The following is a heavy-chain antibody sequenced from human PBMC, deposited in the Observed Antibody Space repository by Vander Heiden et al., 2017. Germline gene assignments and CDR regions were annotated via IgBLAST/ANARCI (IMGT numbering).Heavy chain of an antibody. J-gene: IGHJ5*02. CDR2: IKQDGSEN. V-gene: IGHV3-7*01. Sequence: SCAASGFTFSSSWMSWVRQAPGKGLEWVAKIKQDGSENYYVDSVKGRFTISRDNAKNALYLQRNSLSAEDTAGYYGASVPHRIWVHYRFDPWGQGTLGTVSS. CDR3: ASVPHRIWVHYRFDP. D-gene: IGHD3-16*01. CDR1: GFTFSSSW.